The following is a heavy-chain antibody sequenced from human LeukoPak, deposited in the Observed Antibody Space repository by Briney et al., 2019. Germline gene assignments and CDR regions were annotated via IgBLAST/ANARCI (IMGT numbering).Heavy chain of an antibody. V-gene: IGHV3-23*01. CDR3: AKGTSGTYYYYYGMDV. J-gene: IGHJ6*02. D-gene: IGHD6-25*01. Sequence: GGSLRLSCAASGSTFSSYAMSWVRQAPGKGLEWVSAISGSGGSTYYADSVKGRFTISRDNSKNTLYLQMNSLRAEDTAVYYCAKGTSGTYYYYYGMDVWGQGTTVTVSS. CDR2: ISGSGGST. CDR1: GSTFSSYA.